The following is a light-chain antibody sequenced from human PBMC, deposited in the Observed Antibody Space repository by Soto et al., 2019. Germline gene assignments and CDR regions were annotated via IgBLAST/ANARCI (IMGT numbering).Light chain of an antibody. V-gene: IGLV1-44*01. CDR3: AAWDDSLNGYV. Sequence: QSVLTQPPSASGTPGQRVTISCSGRSSNIGRNNVNWYQQLPATAPKLLICSNNQRSSGVPDRFSGSKSGTSASLAISGLQSEDEADYYCAAWDDSLNGYVFGAGTKLTVL. CDR1: SSNIGRNN. CDR2: SNN. J-gene: IGLJ1*01.